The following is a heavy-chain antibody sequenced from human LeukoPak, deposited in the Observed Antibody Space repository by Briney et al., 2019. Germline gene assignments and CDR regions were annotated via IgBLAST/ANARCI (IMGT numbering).Heavy chain of an antibody. CDR1: GGSISGSTYY. CDR3: ARLLDS. J-gene: IGHJ4*02. CDR2: IFYSGNT. D-gene: IGHD2-15*01. Sequence: SETLSLTCTVSGGSISGSTYYWGWVRQPRGKGLEWIGKIFYSGNTYYSPSLQSRVTMSADTSKNQFSLRLSSVTAADTALYYCARLLDSWGQGIQVTVSS. V-gene: IGHV4-39*01.